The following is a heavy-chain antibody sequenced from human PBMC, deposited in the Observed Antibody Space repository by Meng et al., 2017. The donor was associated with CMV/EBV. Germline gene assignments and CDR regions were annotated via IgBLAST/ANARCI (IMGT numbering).Heavy chain of an antibody. CDR3: ARDSGQEDYFDY. V-gene: IGHV3-21*01. J-gene: IGHJ4*02. Sequence: GESLKISCAASGFTFSSYSMNWVRQAPGKGLEWVSSISSSSSYIYYADSVKGRFTISRDNAKNSLYLQMNSLRAEDTAVYYCARDSGQEDYFDYWGQGTLVTVSS. CDR2: ISSSSSYI. CDR1: GFTFSSYS.